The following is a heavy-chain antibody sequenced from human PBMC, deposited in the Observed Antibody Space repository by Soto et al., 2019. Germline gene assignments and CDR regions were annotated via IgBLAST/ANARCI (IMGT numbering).Heavy chain of an antibody. CDR1: GGSISGDY. V-gene: IGHV4-39*01. CDR2: IYYSGRT. CDR3: ARLPRTTTSGSGTDF. Sequence: QLQLQESGPGLVKPSETLSLTCTVSGGSISGDYWGWIRQPPGKGLEWIATIYYSGRTFYSPSLESRVTIYVDTSRDQFSLKLTSVTAADTAVYYCARLPRTTTSGSGTDFWGQGTLVTVSS. D-gene: IGHD3-10*01. J-gene: IGHJ4*02.